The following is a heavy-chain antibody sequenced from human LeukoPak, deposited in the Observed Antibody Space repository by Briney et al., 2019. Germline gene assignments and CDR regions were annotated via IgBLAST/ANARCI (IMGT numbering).Heavy chain of an antibody. CDR2: IYHSGST. Sequence: SETLSLTCTVSGGSISSGYYWGWIRQPPGKGLEWIGSIYHSGSTYYNPSLKSRVTISVDTSKNQFSLKLSSVTAADTAVYYCARDQRDGYDYYFDYWGQGTLVTVSS. CDR3: ARDQRDGYDYYFDY. D-gene: IGHD5-24*01. J-gene: IGHJ4*02. CDR1: GGSISSGYY. V-gene: IGHV4-38-2*02.